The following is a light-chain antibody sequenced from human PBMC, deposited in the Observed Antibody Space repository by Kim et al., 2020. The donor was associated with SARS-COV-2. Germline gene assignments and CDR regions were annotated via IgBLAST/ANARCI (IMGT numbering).Light chain of an antibody. J-gene: IGLJ1*01. V-gene: IGLV2-8*01. CDR1: RTDVSGYNS. CDR3: SSYAGSNIYV. Sequence: QSVTISFTGTRTDVSGYNSVSWYQQHPGKAPTLMISDVNKRPSGVPDRFSGSKAGNTASLTVSGLQPEDEADYYCSSYAGSNIYVFGTGTKVTVL. CDR2: DVN.